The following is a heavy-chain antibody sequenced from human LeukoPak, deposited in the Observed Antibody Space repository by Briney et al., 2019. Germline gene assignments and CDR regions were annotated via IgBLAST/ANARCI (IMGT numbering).Heavy chain of an antibody. CDR3: VRGNDFWSGYCDY. CDR1: GFTFSGYA. V-gene: IGHV3-74*01. D-gene: IGHD3-3*01. Sequence: GGSLRLSCAASGFTFSGYAMSWVRQAPGKGLEWVSRINSDGSSTTYADSVKGRFTMSRDNAKNTLYLQMNSLRAEDTAVYYCVRGNDFWSGYCDYWGQGTLVTVSS. CDR2: INSDGSST. J-gene: IGHJ4*02.